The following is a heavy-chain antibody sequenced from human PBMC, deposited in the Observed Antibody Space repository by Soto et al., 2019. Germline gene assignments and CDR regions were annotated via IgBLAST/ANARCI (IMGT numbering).Heavy chain of an antibody. CDR2: IYYSGST. CDR1: GGSISSSSYY. Sequence: SETLSLTCTVSGGSISSSSYYWGWIRQPPGKGLEWIGSIYYSGSTYYNPSLKSRVTISVDTSKNQFSLKLSSVTAADTAVYYCARTGIAAADDAFDIWGQGTMVTVSS. D-gene: IGHD6-13*01. CDR3: ARTGIAAADDAFDI. V-gene: IGHV4-39*01. J-gene: IGHJ3*02.